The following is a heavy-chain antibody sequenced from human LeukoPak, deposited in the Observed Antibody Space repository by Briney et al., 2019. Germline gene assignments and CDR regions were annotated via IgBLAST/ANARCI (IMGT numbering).Heavy chain of an antibody. CDR2: ISAYNGNT. CDR3: ARERAAAEDY. V-gene: IGHV1-18*01. J-gene: IGHJ4*02. Sequence: AASVKASCKASGYTFTSYGISWVRQAPEQGLEWMGWISAYNGNTNYAQKLQGRVTMTTDTSTSTAYMELRSLRSDDTAVYYCARERAAAEDYWGQGTLVTVSS. CDR1: GYTFTSYG. D-gene: IGHD6-13*01.